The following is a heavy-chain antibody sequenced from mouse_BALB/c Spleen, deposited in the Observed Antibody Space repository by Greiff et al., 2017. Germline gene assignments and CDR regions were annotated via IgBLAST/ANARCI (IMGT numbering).Heavy chain of an antibody. CDR3: ARGLRPFAY. V-gene: IGHV1-9*01. D-gene: IGHD2-4*01. Sequence: QVQLQQSGAELMKPGASVKISCKATGYTFSSYWIEWVKQRPGHGLEWIGEILPGSGSTNYNEKFKGKATFTADTSSNTAYMQLSSLTSEDSAVYYCARGLRPFAYWGQGTLGTVSA. CDR1: GYTFSSYW. CDR2: ILPGSGST. J-gene: IGHJ3*01.